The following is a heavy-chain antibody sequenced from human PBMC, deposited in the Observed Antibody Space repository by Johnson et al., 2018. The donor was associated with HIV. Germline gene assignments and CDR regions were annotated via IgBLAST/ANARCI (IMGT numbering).Heavy chain of an antibody. CDR2: ISYDGSNK. J-gene: IGHJ3*02. V-gene: IGHV3-30*04. CDR1: GFTFSSYA. Sequence: VQLVESGGGVVQPGRSLRLSCAASGFTFSSYAMHWVRQAPGKGLEWVAVISYDGSNKYYADSVKGRFTISRANSKNTLYLQMNSLRAEDTAVYYCATGSVVVVTADGLLQLHDAFDIWGRGTMVTVSS. CDR3: ATGSVVVVTADGLLQLHDAFDI. D-gene: IGHD2-15*01.